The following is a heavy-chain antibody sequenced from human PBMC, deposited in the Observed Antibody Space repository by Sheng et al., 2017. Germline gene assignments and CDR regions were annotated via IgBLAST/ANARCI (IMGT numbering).Heavy chain of an antibody. CDR3: ARSGYTSAADFDY. D-gene: IGHD5-18*01. CDR1: GYHFTGYY. CDR2: FNPNSGGA. J-gene: IGHJ4*02. Sequence: QVHLVQSGAAVKEPGASVRVSCRASGYHFTGYYFHWVRQAPGQGLEWMGWFNPNSGGAHLAQKFQGRVTMTRDTSISTAYMELSRLRSDDMAVYYCARSGYTSAADFDYWGQGT. V-gene: IGHV1-2*02.